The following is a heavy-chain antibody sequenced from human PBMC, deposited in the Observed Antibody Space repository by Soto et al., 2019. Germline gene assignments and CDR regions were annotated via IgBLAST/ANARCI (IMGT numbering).Heavy chain of an antibody. CDR2: VSHDGRNT. J-gene: IGHJ4*02. CDR1: GFTFSDYA. D-gene: IGHD6-19*01. CDR3: AKGGRQWLVTSDFNY. V-gene: IGHV3-30*18. Sequence: VQLVESGGGVVQPGRSLRLSCAASGFTFSDYAMHWVRQAPGKGLEWVAVVSHDGRNTHYADYVKGRFTISRDSSKNTVSLETTRLRAQDMAVYYCAKGGRQWLVTSDFNYRGQGTLVTVSS.